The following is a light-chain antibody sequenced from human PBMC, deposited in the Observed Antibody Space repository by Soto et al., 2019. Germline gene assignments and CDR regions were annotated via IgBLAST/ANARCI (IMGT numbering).Light chain of an antibody. CDR1: QSLVSSHGDTY. Sequence: DVVLTQSPLSLPVTLGQPASISCRSSQSLVSSHGDTYLNWFHQRPGQSPRRLIYDVSKRDSGGQDRFSGSGSGADFTLKISRVEAEDVGVYYCMQGTHWPPFTFGPGTRVDFK. CDR3: MQGTHWPPFT. J-gene: IGKJ3*01. V-gene: IGKV2-30*01. CDR2: DVS.